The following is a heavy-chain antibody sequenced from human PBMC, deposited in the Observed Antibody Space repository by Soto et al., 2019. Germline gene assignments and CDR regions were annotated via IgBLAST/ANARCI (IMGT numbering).Heavy chain of an antibody. D-gene: IGHD6-6*01. CDR1: GYTFTSYY. V-gene: IGHV1-46*01. CDR3: AREVQLDLHAYYYYYGMDV. CDR2: INPSGGST. J-gene: IGHJ6*02. Sequence: ASVKVSCKASGYTFTSYYMHWVRQAPGQGLEWMGIINPSGGSTSYAQKFQGRVTMTRDTSTSTVYMELSSLRSEDTAVYYCAREVQLDLHAYYYYYGMDVWGQGTTVTVSS.